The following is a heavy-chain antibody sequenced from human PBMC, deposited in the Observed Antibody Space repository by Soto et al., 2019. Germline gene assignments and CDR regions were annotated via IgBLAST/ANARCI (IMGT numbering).Heavy chain of an antibody. J-gene: IGHJ4*02. CDR1: GFPFSSYW. D-gene: IGHD3-9*01. CDR3: ARGPVLRYFDWLSPGYFDY. V-gene: IGHV3-74*01. CDR2: INSDGSST. Sequence: GGSLRLSCAASGFPFSSYWMHWVRQAPGKGLVWVSRINSDGSSTSYADSVKGRFTISRDNAKNTLYLQMNSLRAEDTAVYYCARGPVLRYFDWLSPGYFDYWGQGTLVTVSS.